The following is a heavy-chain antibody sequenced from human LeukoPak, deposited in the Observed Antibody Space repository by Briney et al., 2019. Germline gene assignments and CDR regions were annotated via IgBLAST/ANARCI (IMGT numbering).Heavy chain of an antibody. J-gene: IGHJ4*02. CDR2: ISGSGGST. D-gene: IGHD5-24*01. Sequence: GGSLRLSCAASGFTFSSYGMSWVRQAPGKGLEWVSAISGSGGSTYYADSVKGRFTISRDNSKNTLYLQMNCLRAEDTAVYYCAKSKDGYNFDYWGQGTLVTVSS. CDR3: AKSKDGYNFDY. CDR1: GFTFSSYG. V-gene: IGHV3-23*01.